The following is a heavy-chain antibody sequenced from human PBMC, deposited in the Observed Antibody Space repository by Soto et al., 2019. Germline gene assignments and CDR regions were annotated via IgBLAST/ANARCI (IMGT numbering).Heavy chain of an antibody. J-gene: IGHJ3*02. CDR2: IYHSGST. CDR3: ERFNSGNYYEAFEI. CDR1: GGSISSSNW. Sequence: QVQLQESGPGLVKPSGTLSLTCAVSGGSISSSNWWSWVRQPPGKGLEWIGEIYHSGSTNDNPSLKSRVTISVDKSKLQFSLKLSSVTAADTAVYYCERFNSGNYYEAFEIWGQGTMVTVSS. V-gene: IGHV4-4*02. D-gene: IGHD1-26*01.